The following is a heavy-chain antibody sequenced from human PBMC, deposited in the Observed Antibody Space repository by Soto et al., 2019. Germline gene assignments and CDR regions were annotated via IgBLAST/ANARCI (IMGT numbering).Heavy chain of an antibody. V-gene: IGHV3-53*04. CDR1: GFTVSSNY. CDR2: IYSGGST. J-gene: IGHJ4*02. Sequence: GGSLRLSCAASGFTVSSNYMSWVRQAPGKGLERVSVIYSGGSTYYADSVKGRFTISRHNSKNTLYLQMNSLRAEDTAVYYCARVGQGLRFLEWSYYFDYWGQGTLVTVSS. D-gene: IGHD3-3*01. CDR3: ARVGQGLRFLEWSYYFDY.